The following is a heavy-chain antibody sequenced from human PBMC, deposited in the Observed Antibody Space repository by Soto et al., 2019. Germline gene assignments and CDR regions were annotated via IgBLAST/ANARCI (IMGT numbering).Heavy chain of an antibody. Sequence: PSETLSLTCTVSGGSISTYYWSWIRQPPGKGLEWVGYIYYSGSTNYNPSLKSRVTISVGTSKNQFSLKLSSVTAADTAVYYCARDKDGFDLWGQGTMVTV. CDR3: ARDKDGFDL. CDR1: GGSISTYY. V-gene: IGHV4-59*01. J-gene: IGHJ3*01. CDR2: IYYSGST.